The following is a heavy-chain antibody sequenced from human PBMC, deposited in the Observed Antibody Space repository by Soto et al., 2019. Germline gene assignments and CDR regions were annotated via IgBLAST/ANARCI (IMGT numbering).Heavy chain of an antibody. J-gene: IGHJ4*02. V-gene: IGHV1-18*01. CDR1: GYTFTSYG. CDR3: ARDCSGGSCYSNFDY. D-gene: IGHD2-15*01. CDR2: ISAYNGNT. Sequence: QVQLVQSGAEVKKPGALVKVSCKASGYTFTSYGISWVRQAPGQGLEGMGWISAYNGNTNYAQKLQGRVTMTTDTSTSTAYMELRSLRSDDTAVYYCARDCSGGSCYSNFDYWGQGTLVTVSS.